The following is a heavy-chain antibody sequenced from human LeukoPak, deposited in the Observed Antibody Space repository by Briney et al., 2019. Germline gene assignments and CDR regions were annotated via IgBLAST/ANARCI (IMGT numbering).Heavy chain of an antibody. CDR1: GYTFTSYY. Sequence: ASVKVSCKASGYTFTSYYMHWVRQAPGQGLEWMGIINPSGGSAIYAQNFQGRVTMTRDTSTSTVYMELSSLRSEDTAVYYCARDQEGFDYWGQGTLVTVSS. CDR2: INPSGGSA. CDR3: ARDQEGFDY. V-gene: IGHV1-46*01. J-gene: IGHJ4*02.